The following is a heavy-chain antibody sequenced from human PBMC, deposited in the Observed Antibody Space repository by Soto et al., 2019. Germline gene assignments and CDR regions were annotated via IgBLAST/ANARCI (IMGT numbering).Heavy chain of an antibody. J-gene: IGHJ3*02. CDR1: GYTFTSYG. D-gene: IGHD3-3*01. V-gene: IGHV1-18*04. CDR2: ISAYNGNT. Sequence: QVQLVQSGAEVKKPGASVKVSCKASGYTFTSYGISWVRQAPGQGLEWMGWISAYNGNTNYAQKLQGRVTMTIDTSTSTAYMELRSLRSDDTVVYCCAPATIFGLLLARHDAFDIWGQGAMVTVSS. CDR3: APATIFGLLLARHDAFDI.